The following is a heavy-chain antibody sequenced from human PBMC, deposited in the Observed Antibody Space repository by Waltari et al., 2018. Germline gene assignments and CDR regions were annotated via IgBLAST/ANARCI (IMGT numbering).Heavy chain of an antibody. CDR2: IKQDGSEK. Sequence: EVQLVESGGGLVQPGGSLRLSCEASGFTFSSYWMSWVRQAPGKGMEWVANIKQDGSEKYYVDSVKGRFTISRDNAKTSLYLQMNSLRAEDTAVYYCAREGGVQGFFDYWGQGTLVTVSS. CDR3: AREGGVQGFFDY. D-gene: IGHD3-10*01. V-gene: IGHV3-7*01. J-gene: IGHJ4*02. CDR1: GFTFSSYW.